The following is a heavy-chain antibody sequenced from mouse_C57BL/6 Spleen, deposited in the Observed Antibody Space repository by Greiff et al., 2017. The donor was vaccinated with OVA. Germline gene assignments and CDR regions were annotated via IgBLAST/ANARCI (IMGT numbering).Heavy chain of an antibody. Sequence: VQLQQPGAELVRPGTSVKLSCKASGYTFTSYWMHWVKQRPGQGLEWIGVIDPSDSYTNYNQKFKGKATLTVDTSSSTAYMQLSSLTSEYSAVYYCAREGDSRLAMDYWGQGTSVTVSS. CDR2: IDPSDSYT. CDR1: GYTFTSYW. V-gene: IGHV1-59*01. J-gene: IGHJ4*01. CDR3: AREGDSRLAMDY. D-gene: IGHD3-3*01.